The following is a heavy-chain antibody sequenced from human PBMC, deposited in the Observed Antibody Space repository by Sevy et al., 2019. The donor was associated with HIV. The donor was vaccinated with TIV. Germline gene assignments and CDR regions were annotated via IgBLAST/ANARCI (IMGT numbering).Heavy chain of an antibody. J-gene: IGHJ4*02. V-gene: IGHV1-18*03. CDR2: ISAYNGNT. CDR1: GYTFTSYG. D-gene: IGHD6-13*01. CDR3: AGGASLIAAADY. Sequence: ASVKVSCKASGYTFTSYGISWVRQAPGQGLEWMGWISAYNGNTNYAQKLQGRVTMTTDTSTNTAYMELRSLRSDDMAVYYCAGGASLIAAADYWGQGTLVTVSS.